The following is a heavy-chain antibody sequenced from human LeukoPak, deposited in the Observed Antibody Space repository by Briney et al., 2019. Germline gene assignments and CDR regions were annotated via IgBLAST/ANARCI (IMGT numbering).Heavy chain of an antibody. CDR2: IYTSGST. CDR1: GGSISSGSYY. D-gene: IGHD5-24*01. J-gene: IGHJ4*02. Sequence: SETLSLTCTVSGGSISSGSYYWRWIRQPAGKGLEWIGRIYTSGSTNYNPSLKSRVTISVDTSKNQFSLKLSSVTAADTAVYYCARRRVEMATFDYWGQGTLVTVSS. CDR3: ARRRVEMATFDY. V-gene: IGHV4-61*02.